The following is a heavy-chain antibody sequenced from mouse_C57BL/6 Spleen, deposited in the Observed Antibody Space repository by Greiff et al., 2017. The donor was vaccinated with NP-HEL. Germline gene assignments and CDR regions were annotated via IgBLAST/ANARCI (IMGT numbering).Heavy chain of an antibody. V-gene: IGHV1-61*01. CDR3: AAHLNY. CDR1: GYTFTSYW. Sequence: QVQLQQPGAELVRPGSSVKLSCKASGYTFTSYWMDWVKQRPGQGLAWIGNIYPSDSETHYNQKFKDKATLTVDKSSSTAYMQLSSLTSKDSAVYYCAAHLNYWGQGTTLTVSS. CDR2: IYPSDSET. J-gene: IGHJ2*01.